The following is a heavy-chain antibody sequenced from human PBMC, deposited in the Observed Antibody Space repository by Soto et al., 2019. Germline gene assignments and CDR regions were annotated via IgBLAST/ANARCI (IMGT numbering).Heavy chain of an antibody. Sequence: PWGSLRLSCAASGFTFSSYATHWVHQTPGKGLEWVAVISYDGSNKYYADSVKGRFTISRDNSKNTLYLQMNSLRAEDTAVYYCAKVKQWLDPEDYFDYWGQGTLVTVSS. V-gene: IGHV3-30*18. CDR1: GFTFSSYA. CDR2: ISYDGSNK. J-gene: IGHJ4*02. D-gene: IGHD6-19*01. CDR3: AKVKQWLDPEDYFDY.